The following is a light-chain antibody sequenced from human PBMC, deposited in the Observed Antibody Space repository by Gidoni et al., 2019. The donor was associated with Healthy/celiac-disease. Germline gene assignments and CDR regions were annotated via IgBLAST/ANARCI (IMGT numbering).Light chain of an antibody. J-gene: IGLJ2*01. CDR3: TSYTSRSTLGV. CDR1: SSDVGDYNY. CDR2: DVT. Sequence: QSALTQPASASGSPGPSITISCTGTSSDVGDYNYVSWYQQYPGKAPQLMIFDVTYRPSGVSNRFSGSKSGNTASLTISGLQAEDEADYYCTSYTSRSTLGVFGGGTQVTVL. V-gene: IGLV2-14*03.